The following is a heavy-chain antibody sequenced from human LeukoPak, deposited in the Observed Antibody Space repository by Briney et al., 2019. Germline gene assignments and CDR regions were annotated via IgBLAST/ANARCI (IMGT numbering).Heavy chain of an antibody. CDR1: GGSISSYY. J-gene: IGHJ5*02. CDR2: IYYSGST. D-gene: IGHD3-22*01. Sequence: PSETLSLTCTVSGGSISSYYWSWIRQPPGKGLEWIGYIYYSGSTNYNPSLKSRVTISVDTSKNQFSLKLSSVTAADTAVYYCARVPPSGYYYGWFDPWGQGTLVTVSS. CDR3: ARVPPSGYYYGWFDP. V-gene: IGHV4-59*01.